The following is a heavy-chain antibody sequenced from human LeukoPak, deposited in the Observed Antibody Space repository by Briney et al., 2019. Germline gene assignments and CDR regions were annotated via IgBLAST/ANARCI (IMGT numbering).Heavy chain of an antibody. Sequence: PGGSLRLSCAASGFTFSDYYMSWIRQAPGKGLEWVSYISSSGSTIYYADSVKGRFTISRDNAKNSLYLQMNSLGAEDTAVYYCAAAYGSGEGYFDYWGQGTLVTVSS. CDR2: ISSSGSTI. CDR1: GFTFSDYY. D-gene: IGHD3-10*01. J-gene: IGHJ4*02. V-gene: IGHV3-11*04. CDR3: AAAYGSGEGYFDY.